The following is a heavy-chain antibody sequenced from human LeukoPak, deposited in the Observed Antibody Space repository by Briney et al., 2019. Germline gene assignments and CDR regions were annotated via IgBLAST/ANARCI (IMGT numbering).Heavy chain of an antibody. CDR1: GYSISSGYY. D-gene: IGHD3-3*01. CDR3: ARKRPTIFGVVTWFDP. V-gene: IGHV4-38-2*02. J-gene: IGHJ5*02. Sequence: SETLSLTCTVSGYSISSGYYWGWIRQPPGKGLGWSGSIYHSGSTYYNPSLKSRVTISVDTSKNQFSLKLSSVTAADTAVYYCARKRPTIFGVVTWFDPWGQGTLVTVSS. CDR2: IYHSGST.